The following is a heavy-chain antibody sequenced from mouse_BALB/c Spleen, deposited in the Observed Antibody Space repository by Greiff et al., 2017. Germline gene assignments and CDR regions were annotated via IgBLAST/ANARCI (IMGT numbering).Heavy chain of an antibody. CDR1: GYTFTDYN. D-gene: IGHD2-4*01. CDR3: ARRNYDYGAWFAY. V-gene: IGHV1S29*02. J-gene: IGHJ3*01. Sequence: EVKLQESGPELVKPGASVKISCKASGYTFTDYNMHWVKQSHGKSLEWIGYIYPYNGGTGYNQKFKSKATLTVDNSSSTAYMELRSLTSEDSAVYYCARRNYDYGAWFAYWGQGTLVTVSA. CDR2: IYPYNGGT.